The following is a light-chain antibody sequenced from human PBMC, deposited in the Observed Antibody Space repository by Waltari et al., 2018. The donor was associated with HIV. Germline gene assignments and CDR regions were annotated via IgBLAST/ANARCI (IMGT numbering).Light chain of an antibody. J-gene: IGKJ1*01. CDR2: KVS. Sequence: DIQMTQSPSTLSASIGDIFTITCRASQSISNWLAWYQQKPGKAPKPLIYKVSKLESGVPSRFSGSGSGTEFTLTISSLQPDDFATYYCQQYDNYLGTFGQGTNVEIE. CDR1: QSISNW. V-gene: IGKV1-5*03. CDR3: QQYDNYLGT.